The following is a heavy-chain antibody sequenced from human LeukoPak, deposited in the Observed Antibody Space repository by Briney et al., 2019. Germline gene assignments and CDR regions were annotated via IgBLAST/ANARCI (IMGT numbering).Heavy chain of an antibody. CDR3: ARSFYDILIGYYQYFDY. V-gene: IGHV3-7*02. CDR2: IKQDGSEK. CDR1: GFIFSNYW. J-gene: IGHJ4*02. D-gene: IGHD3-9*01. Sequence: GGSLRLSCSASGFIFSNYWMTWVRQVPGKGLEWVANIKQDGSEKYYVDSVKGRFTISRDNAKKSLYLQMNSLRAEDTAVYYCARSFYDILIGYYQYFDYWGQGTLVTVSS.